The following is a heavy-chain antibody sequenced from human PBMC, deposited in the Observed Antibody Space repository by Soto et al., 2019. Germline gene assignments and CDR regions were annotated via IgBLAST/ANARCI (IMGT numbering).Heavy chain of an antibody. CDR2: VHHSWGS. V-gene: IGHV4-59*08. Sequence: QVQLQESGPGLVKPSETLSLSCTVSGGSISSYYWSWFRQSPGKRMEWIGYVHHSWGSSYNPSLQSRVAISRDTSKCQVSLKVTSVTATDTAVYYCARQGFGPLHGLVDGWGQGTRVTVSS. CDR3: ARQGFGPLHGLVDG. J-gene: IGHJ6*02. D-gene: IGHD3-10*01. CDR1: GGSISSYY.